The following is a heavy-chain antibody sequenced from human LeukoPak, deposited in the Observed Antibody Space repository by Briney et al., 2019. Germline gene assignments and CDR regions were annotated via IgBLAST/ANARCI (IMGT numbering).Heavy chain of an antibody. CDR1: GGSFSHYY. Sequence: PSQTLSLTCAVYGGSFSHYYWGWISQSPGRGMEWIGKINDSETINYNPSLMSRVTISVDKSKNQFSLKLTSATAADTAVYYCARRWNYGRNYYIDVWGKGATVSVSS. D-gene: IGHD1-7*01. CDR3: ARRWNYGRNYYIDV. V-gene: IGHV4-34*01. CDR2: INDSETI. J-gene: IGHJ6*03.